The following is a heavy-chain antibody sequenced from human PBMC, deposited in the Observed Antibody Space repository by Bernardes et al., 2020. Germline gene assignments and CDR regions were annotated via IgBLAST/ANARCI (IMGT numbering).Heavy chain of an antibody. D-gene: IGHD3-22*01. J-gene: IGHJ4*02. CDR1: GFTFRRYA. Sequence: GGSLRLSWSASGFTFRRYALSWVRPAPGKGLGLVSANIGRGGSTYYADSVKGRFTISRDNSKNTLYLQMNSLRAEDTAVYYCAREDPPPYYDSSGYYPGVDYWGQGTLVTVSS. CDR3: AREDPPPYYDSSGYYPGVDY. CDR2: NIGRGGST. V-gene: IGHV3-23*01.